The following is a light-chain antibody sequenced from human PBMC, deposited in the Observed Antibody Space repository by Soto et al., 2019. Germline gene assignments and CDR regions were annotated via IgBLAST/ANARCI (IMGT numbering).Light chain of an antibody. CDR1: ETSASY. J-gene: IGKJ1*01. V-gene: IGKV1-39*01. CDR3: QQNYKPPRT. CDR2: AAS. Sequence: DIQMTQSPSSLSAPVGDRVSITCRPSETSASYLNWYQQRPGKAPKLLIYAASSLQSGVPSRCGGSGSGTDFTLTITSLQPEDFATYYCQQNYKPPRTFGQGTRL.